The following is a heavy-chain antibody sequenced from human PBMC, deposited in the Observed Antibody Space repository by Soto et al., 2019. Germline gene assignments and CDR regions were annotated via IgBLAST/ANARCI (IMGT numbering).Heavy chain of an antibody. D-gene: IGHD3-9*01. CDR1: GFTFSGYS. J-gene: IGHJ4*02. CDR3: ARSLPLVGVTSEY. Sequence: EVQLVESGGGLVQPGGSLRLSCAASGFTFSGYSMNWVRQAPGKRPEWVSFISDTTTNKLYADSVKGRFTISRDNAQNSLYLQMNSLRDEDTAIYYCARSLPLVGVTSEYWGRGTLVTVSS. CDR2: ISDTTTNK. V-gene: IGHV3-48*02.